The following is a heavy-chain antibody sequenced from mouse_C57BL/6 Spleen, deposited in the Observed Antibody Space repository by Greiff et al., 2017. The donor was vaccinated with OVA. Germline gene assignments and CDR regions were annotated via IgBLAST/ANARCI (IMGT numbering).Heavy chain of an antibody. D-gene: IGHD2-2*01. CDR1: GYTFTDYN. CDR3: ARGGTTMVKGYYAMDY. Sequence: EVMLVESGPELVKPGASVKMSCKASGYTFTDYNMHWVKQSHGKSLEWIGYINPNNGGTSYNQKFKGKATLTVNKSSSTAYMELRSLTSEDAAVYYCARGGTTMVKGYYAMDYWGQGTSVTVSS. J-gene: IGHJ4*01. CDR2: INPNNGGT. V-gene: IGHV1-22*01.